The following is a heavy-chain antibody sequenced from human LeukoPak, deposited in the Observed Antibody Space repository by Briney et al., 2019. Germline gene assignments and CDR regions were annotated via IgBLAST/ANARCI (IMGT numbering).Heavy chain of an antibody. CDR1: GGTFSSYT. D-gene: IGHD2-2*01. Sequence: VASVTVSCKASGGTFSSYTISWVRQAPGQGLEWMGRIIPILGIANYAQKFQGRVTITADKSTSTAYMELSSLRSEDTAVYYCASRRSRRGAFDIWGQGTMVTVSS. CDR3: ASRRSRRGAFDI. CDR2: IIPILGIA. J-gene: IGHJ3*02. V-gene: IGHV1-69*02.